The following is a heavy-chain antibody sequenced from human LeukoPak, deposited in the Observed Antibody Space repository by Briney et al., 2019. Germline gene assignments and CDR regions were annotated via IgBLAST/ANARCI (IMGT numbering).Heavy chain of an antibody. Sequence: ASVKVSCKASGYTFARYGISWVRQAPGQGLQWLGRISASNGNTNYAQKFRDRVTMSTDTSTGTAYLDVRSLTSDDTAVYYCARDPSNWNYAPDFWGQGTLVIVSS. CDR3: ARDPSNWNYAPDF. CDR1: GYTFARYG. CDR2: ISASNGNT. V-gene: IGHV1-18*01. D-gene: IGHD1-7*01. J-gene: IGHJ4*02.